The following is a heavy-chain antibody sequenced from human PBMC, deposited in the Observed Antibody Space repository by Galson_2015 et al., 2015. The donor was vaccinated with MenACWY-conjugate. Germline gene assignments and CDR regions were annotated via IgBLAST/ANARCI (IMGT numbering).Heavy chain of an antibody. J-gene: IGHJ3*02. D-gene: IGHD3-3*01. V-gene: IGHV3-23*01. CDR2: ISAGGSST. Sequence: SLRLSCAASGFTFKSYAINWVRQAPGKGLEWVSVISAGGSSTYYADSVKGRFTISRDNSKNTLYLQMNNLRAEDTALYYCAKGTSASFGVLKGAFDIWGQGTLVTVSS. CDR3: AKGTSASFGVLKGAFDI. CDR1: GFTFKSYA.